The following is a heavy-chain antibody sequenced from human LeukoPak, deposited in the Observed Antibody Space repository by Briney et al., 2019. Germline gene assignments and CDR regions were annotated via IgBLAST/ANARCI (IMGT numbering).Heavy chain of an antibody. D-gene: IGHD2-2*01. CDR3: AKPAGYCSSTTCFKFDY. J-gene: IGHJ4*02. CDR2: IGGSGGST. CDR1: GFTFSSYA. V-gene: IGHV3-23*01. Sequence: GGSLRLSCAASGFTFSSYAMSWVRQAPGKGLEWVSAIGGSGGSTYYADSVKGRFTISRDNSKNTLYLQMNSLRAEDTAVYYCAKPAGYCSSTTCFKFDYWGQGTLSPSPQ.